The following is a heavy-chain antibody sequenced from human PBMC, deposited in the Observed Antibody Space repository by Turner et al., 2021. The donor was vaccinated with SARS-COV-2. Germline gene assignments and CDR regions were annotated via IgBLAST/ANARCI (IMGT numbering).Heavy chain of an antibody. J-gene: IGHJ6*02. CDR1: GFTFSSYS. V-gene: IGHV3-21*01. CDR3: ARDHRPVVVPAAKRAGSYYYGMDV. D-gene: IGHD2-2*01. CDR2: ISSSSSYI. Sequence: VQLVESGGGLVKPGGSLRLSCSASGFTFSSYSMNWVRQAPGKGLEWVSSISSSSSYIYDADSGKGRFTISRDNAKNSLYLQMNSLRAEDTAVYYCARDHRPVVVPAAKRAGSYYYGMDVWGQGTTVTVSS.